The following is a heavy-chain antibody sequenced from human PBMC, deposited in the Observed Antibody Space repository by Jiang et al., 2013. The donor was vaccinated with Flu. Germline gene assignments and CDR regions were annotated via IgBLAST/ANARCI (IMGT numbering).Heavy chain of an antibody. CDR3: AKVLVRFNYFDY. V-gene: IGHV3-30*18. Sequence: QLLESGGGVVQPGRSLRLSCAASGFTFSSYGMHWVRQAPGKGLEWVAVISYDGSNKYYADSVKGRFTISRDNSKNTLYLQMNSLRAEDTAVYYCAKVLVRFNYFDYWGQGTLVTVSS. D-gene: IGHD6-13*01. J-gene: IGHJ4*02. CDR2: ISYDGSNK. CDR1: GFTFSSYG.